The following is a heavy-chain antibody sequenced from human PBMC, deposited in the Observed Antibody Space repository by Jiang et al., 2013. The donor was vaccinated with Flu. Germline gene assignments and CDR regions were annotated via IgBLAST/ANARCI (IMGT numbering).Heavy chain of an antibody. D-gene: IGHD2-15*01. Sequence: SGAEVKNPGATVKISCKVSGYTFSDYYLHWVQQAPGKGLEWVGLIDPEDGSTMYAEKFQDRVTITSDTSTDTAYMELTSLRSEDTALYYCVTGIVVVASVPSDFWGQGTLVTV. J-gene: IGHJ4*02. CDR1: GYTFSDYY. CDR2: IDPEDGST. V-gene: IGHV1-69-2*01. CDR3: VTGIVVVASVPSDF.